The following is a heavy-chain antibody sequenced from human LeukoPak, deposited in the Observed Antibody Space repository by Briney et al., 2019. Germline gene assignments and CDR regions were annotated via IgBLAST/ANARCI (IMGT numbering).Heavy chain of an antibody. J-gene: IGHJ5*02. CDR1: GGSISSSNW. D-gene: IGHD4-17*01. CDR3: ARDNFLGYGDYNWFDP. V-gene: IGHV4-4*02. Sequence: SETLSLTCAVSGGSISSSNWWSWVRQPPGKGLEWIGEIYHSGSTNYNPSLKSRVTISVDKSKNQFSLKLSSVTAADTAVYYCARDNFLGYGDYNWFDPWGQGTLVTVSS. CDR2: IYHSGST.